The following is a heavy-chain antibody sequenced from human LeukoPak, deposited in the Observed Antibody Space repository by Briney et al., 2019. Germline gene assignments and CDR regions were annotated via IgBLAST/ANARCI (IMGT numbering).Heavy chain of an antibody. CDR1: EYTFTGYY. J-gene: IGHJ6*04. Sequence: GASVKVSCKASEYTFTGYYMHWVRQAPGQGLEWMGWINDNSGGTNYAQKFQGRVTMTRDTSISTAYMELSRLRSDDTAVYYCARDQLRYYGSGSYYSDMDVWGKGTTVTVSS. CDR3: ARDQLRYYGSGSYYSDMDV. V-gene: IGHV1-2*02. CDR2: INDNSGGT. D-gene: IGHD3-10*01.